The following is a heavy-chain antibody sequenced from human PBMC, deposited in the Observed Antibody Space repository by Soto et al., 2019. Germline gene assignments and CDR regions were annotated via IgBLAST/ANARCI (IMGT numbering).Heavy chain of an antibody. CDR3: ARFSLNWNYFDY. V-gene: IGHV4-59*08. Sequence: SETLSLTCTVSGGSISSYYWSWIRQPPGKGLEWIGYIYYSGSTNYNPSLKSRVTISVDTSKNQFSLKLSSVTAADTAVYYCARFSLNWNYFDYWGQGTLVTVSS. CDR2: IYYSGST. J-gene: IGHJ4*02. CDR1: GGSISSYY. D-gene: IGHD1-1*01.